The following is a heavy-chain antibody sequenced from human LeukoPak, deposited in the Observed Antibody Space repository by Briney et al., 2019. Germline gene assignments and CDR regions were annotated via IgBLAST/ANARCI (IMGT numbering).Heavy chain of an antibody. D-gene: IGHD2-21*02. CDR2: TYISGTT. Sequence: SETLSLTCTVSGGSISGVYWSWIRQPPGKELEWIGDTYISGTTNDSPSLKRRVAISVDTSKNQFSLRLTSVTAADTAVYYCARRRYCGGDCYLFDYWGQGTLVTVSS. CDR1: GGSISGVY. V-gene: IGHV4-4*09. J-gene: IGHJ4*02. CDR3: ARRRYCGGDCYLFDY.